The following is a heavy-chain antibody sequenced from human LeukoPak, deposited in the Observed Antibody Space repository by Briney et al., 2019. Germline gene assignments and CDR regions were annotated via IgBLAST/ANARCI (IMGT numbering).Heavy chain of an antibody. V-gene: IGHV3-30-3*01. D-gene: IGHD1-26*01. CDR1: GFTVSSNY. Sequence: GGSLRLSCVASGFTVSSNYMSWVRQAPGKGLEWVAVISYDGSNKYYADSVKGRFTISRDNSKNTLYLQMNSLRAEDTAVYYCAEGGFDYWGQGTLVTVSS. J-gene: IGHJ4*02. CDR3: AEGGFDY. CDR2: ISYDGSNK.